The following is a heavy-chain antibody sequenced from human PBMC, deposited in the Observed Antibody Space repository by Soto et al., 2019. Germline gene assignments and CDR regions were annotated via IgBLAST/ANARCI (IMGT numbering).Heavy chain of an antibody. D-gene: IGHD6-13*01. CDR2: IYYSGST. V-gene: IGHV4-31*03. CDR1: GGSISSGGYY. CDR3: ARGGSSWYTGYDY. Sequence: SETLSLTCTVSGGSISSGGYYWSWIRQHPGKGLEWIGYIYYSGSTYYNPSLKSRVTISVDTSKNQFPLKLSSVTAADTAVYYCARGGSSWYTGYDYWGQGTLVTVS. J-gene: IGHJ4*02.